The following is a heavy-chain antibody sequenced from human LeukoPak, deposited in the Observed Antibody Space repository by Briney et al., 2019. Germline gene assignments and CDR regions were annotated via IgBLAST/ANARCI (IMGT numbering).Heavy chain of an antibody. V-gene: IGHV6-1*01. D-gene: IGHD4-17*01. CDR1: GDSVSSNSAA. J-gene: IGHJ2*01. CDR2: TYYRSKWYN. CDR3: AREGANGDYATIWYFDL. Sequence: PSQTLSLTCAISGDSVSSNSAAWNWIRQSPSRGLEWLGRTYYRSKWYNDYAVSVKSRITINPDTSKNQFSLQLNSVTPEDTAVYYCAREGANGDYATIWYFDLWGRGTLVTVSS.